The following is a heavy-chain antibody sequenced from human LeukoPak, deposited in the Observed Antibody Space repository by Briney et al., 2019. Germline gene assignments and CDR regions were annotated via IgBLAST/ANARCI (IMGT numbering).Heavy chain of an antibody. CDR2: IYSGGST. D-gene: IGHD3-3*01. Sequence: AGGSLRLSCAASGFTVSSNYMSWVRQAPVKGLEWVSVIYSGGSTYYADSVKGRFTISRDNSKNTLYLQMNGLRAEDTAVYYCARSLTIFGKTTHRYGMDVWGQGTTVTVSS. V-gene: IGHV3-53*01. CDR1: GFTVSSNY. J-gene: IGHJ6*02. CDR3: ARSLTIFGKTTHRYGMDV.